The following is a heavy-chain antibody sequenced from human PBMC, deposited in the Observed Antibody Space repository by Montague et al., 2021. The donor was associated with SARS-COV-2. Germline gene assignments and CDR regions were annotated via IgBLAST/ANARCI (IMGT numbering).Heavy chain of an antibody. Sequence: SETLSLTCTVSGASISSRSYYWGWIRQPPGKGLEWIGFKYYSGSTYYNPTLKSRVTISVDTSKNQFSLKLSSVTAADTAVYYCATQPSSITIFGLVQGYYFDDWGQGTLVTVSS. CDR1: GASISSRSYY. J-gene: IGHJ4*02. CDR2: KYYSGST. D-gene: IGHD3-3*01. CDR3: ATQPSSITIFGLVQGYYFDD. V-gene: IGHV4-39*01.